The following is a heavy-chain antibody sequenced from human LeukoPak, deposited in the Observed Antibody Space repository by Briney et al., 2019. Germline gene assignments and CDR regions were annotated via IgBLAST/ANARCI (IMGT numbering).Heavy chain of an antibody. CDR2: IKQDGSEE. J-gene: IGHJ4*02. CDR1: GFTFSSYW. Sequence: GGSLRLSCAASGFTFSSYWMSWVRQAPGKGLEWVANIKQDGSEEYYVDSVKGRFTISRDNAKNSMYLQMNSLRAEDTTVYYCARGLGSSSGAGDYWGQGTLVTVSS. D-gene: IGHD6-6*01. V-gene: IGHV3-7*01. CDR3: ARGLGSSSGAGDY.